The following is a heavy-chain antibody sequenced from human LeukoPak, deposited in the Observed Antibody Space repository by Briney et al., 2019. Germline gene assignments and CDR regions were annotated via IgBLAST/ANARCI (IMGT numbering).Heavy chain of an antibody. D-gene: IGHD6-13*01. Sequence: SETLSLTCAVYGGSFSGYYWSWIRQPPGKGLEWIGEINHSGSTNYNPSLKSRVTISVDTSKNQLSLKLSSVTAADTAVYYCASSSWSTGTSDYWGQGTLVTVSS. CDR3: ASSSWSTGTSDY. CDR2: INHSGST. V-gene: IGHV4-34*01. CDR1: GGSFSGYY. J-gene: IGHJ4*02.